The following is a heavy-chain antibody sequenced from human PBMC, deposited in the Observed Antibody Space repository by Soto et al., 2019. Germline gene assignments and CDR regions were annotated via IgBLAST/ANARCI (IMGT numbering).Heavy chain of an antibody. Sequence: EVQLVESGGGLVKPGGSLTLSCATSGFIFSNYKMNWVRQAPGKGLEWVSSISGTSSHIYYADSVKGRFTISRDNAENSLYLQMNSLSAEKTGVYYCARAHLFAGYYYYLDVWGKGTAVIVSS. CDR2: ISGTSSHI. D-gene: IGHD2-21*01. V-gene: IGHV3-21*06. J-gene: IGHJ6*03. CDR1: GFIFSNYK. CDR3: ARAHLFAGYYYYLDV.